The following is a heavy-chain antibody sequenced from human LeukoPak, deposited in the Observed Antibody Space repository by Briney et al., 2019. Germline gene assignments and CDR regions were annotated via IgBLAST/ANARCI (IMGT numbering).Heavy chain of an antibody. CDR1: GGSFSGYY. V-gene: IGHV4-34*01. CDR3: ARAYGDYRYYYYYMDV. Sequence: SETLSLTCAVFGGSFSGYYWSWIRQRPGKGLEWIGEINHSGSTNYSPPLKSRVTISVDTSKNQFSLRVSSVTAADTAVYYCARAYGDYRYYYYYMDVWGKGTTVTVSS. J-gene: IGHJ6*03. CDR2: INHSGST. D-gene: IGHD4-17*01.